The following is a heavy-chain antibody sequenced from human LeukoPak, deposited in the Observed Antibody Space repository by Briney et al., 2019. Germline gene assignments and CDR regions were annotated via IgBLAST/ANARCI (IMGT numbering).Heavy chain of an antibody. Sequence: GASVKVSCKASGGTFSSYAISWVRQAPGQGLEWMGWISAYNGNTNYAQKLQGRVTMTTDTSTSTAYMELRSLRSDDTAVYYCARDRIQLFDYWGQGTLVTVSS. J-gene: IGHJ4*02. CDR1: GGTFSSYA. D-gene: IGHD5-18*01. CDR3: ARDRIQLFDY. V-gene: IGHV1-18*01. CDR2: ISAYNGNT.